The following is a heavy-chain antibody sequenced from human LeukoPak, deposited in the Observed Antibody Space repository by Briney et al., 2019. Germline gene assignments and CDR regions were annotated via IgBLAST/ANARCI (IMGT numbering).Heavy chain of an antibody. CDR3: AKDRWRDGSSSFDN. V-gene: IGHV1-18*01. CDR1: GYTFTSYS. J-gene: IGHJ4*02. Sequence: ASVKVSCKASGYTFTSYSINWVRQPPAQGLEWMGWISTYNGNTNYAQKLQGRVTMTADTSTSTAYMELRSLRADDTAVYYCAKDRWRDGSSSFDNWGQGTMVTVSS. D-gene: IGHD6-6*01. CDR2: ISTYNGNT.